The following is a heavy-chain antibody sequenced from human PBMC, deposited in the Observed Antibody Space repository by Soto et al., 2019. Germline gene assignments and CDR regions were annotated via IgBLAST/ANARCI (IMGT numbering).Heavy chain of an antibody. CDR3: ARVYDSSGYYPYFDY. CDR2: IYSSGST. V-gene: IGHV3-53*02. J-gene: IGHJ4*02. D-gene: IGHD3-22*01. Sequence: EVQLVETGGGLIQPGGSLRLSCAASGFTVNSNYMSWVRQAPGKGLEWVSVIYSSGSTYYADSVKGRFTISRDNSKNTLYLQMNSLRAEDTAVYYCARVYDSSGYYPYFDYWGQGTLVTVSS. CDR1: GFTVNSNY.